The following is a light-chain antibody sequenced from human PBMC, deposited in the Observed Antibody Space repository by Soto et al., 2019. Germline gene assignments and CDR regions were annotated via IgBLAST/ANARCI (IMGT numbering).Light chain of an antibody. CDR1: QGISSA. CDR2: DAS. CDR3: KHFNNYPPP. J-gene: IGKJ5*01. V-gene: IGKV1D-13*01. Sequence: AIQLTQSPSSLSASVGDRVTITCRASQGISSAVAWYQQKPGKPPKLLMYDASSLESGVPPRFSGSGSGTDFTLSISSLQPENFAIYSCKHFNNYPPPCGKGTRREIK.